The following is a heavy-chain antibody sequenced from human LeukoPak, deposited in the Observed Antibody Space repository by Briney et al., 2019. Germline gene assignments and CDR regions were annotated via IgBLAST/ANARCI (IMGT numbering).Heavy chain of an antibody. CDR2: ISSSSSYI. D-gene: IGHD6-13*01. V-gene: IGHV3-21*01. CDR3: AEHLAYSRQSPDY. J-gene: IGHJ4*02. Sequence: PGGSLRLSCAASGFTFSSCSMNWVRQAPGKGLEWVSSISSSSSYIYYADSVKGRFTISRDNAKNSLYLQMNSLGAEDTAVYYCAEHLAYSRQSPDYWGQGTLVTVSS. CDR1: GFTFSSCS.